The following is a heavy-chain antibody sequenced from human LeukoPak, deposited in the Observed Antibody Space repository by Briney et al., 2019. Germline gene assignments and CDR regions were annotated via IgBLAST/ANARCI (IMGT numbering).Heavy chain of an antibody. J-gene: IGHJ4*02. CDR2: IYYSGST. CDR1: GGSNSSSSYY. V-gene: IGHV4-39*01. D-gene: IGHD5-12*01. CDR3: ARHLGSGYDWVYFDY. Sequence: PSETLSLTCTVSGGSNSSSSYYWGWIRQPPGKGLEWIGSIYYSGSTYYNPSLKSRVTISVDTSKNQFSLKLSSVTAADTAVYYCARHLGSGYDWVYFDYWGQGTLVTVSS.